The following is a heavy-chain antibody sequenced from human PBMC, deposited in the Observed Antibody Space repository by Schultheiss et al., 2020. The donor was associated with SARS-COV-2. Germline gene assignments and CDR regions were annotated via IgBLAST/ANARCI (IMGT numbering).Heavy chain of an antibody. CDR3: ARDSTDDYGDPKTYFDY. Sequence: SETLSLTCTVSGGSVSSGSYYWSWIRQPPGKGLEWIGYIYYSGSTNYNPSLKSRVTISVDTSKNQFSLKLSSVTAADTAVYYCARDSTDDYGDPKTYFDYWGQGTLVTVSS. J-gene: IGHJ4*02. CDR1: GGSVSSGSYY. V-gene: IGHV4-61*01. D-gene: IGHD4-17*01. CDR2: IYYSGST.